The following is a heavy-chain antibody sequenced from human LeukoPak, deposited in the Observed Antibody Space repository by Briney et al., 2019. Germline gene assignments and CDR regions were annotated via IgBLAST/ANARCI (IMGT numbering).Heavy chain of an antibody. CDR3: AKDRSFVITPFDY. V-gene: IGHV3-30*18. CDR2: ISYDGSNK. Sequence: GGSLRLSCAASGFTFSSYGMHWVRQAPGKGLEWVAVISYDGSNKYYADSVKGRFTISRDNSKNTLYLQMNGLRDEDTSVYYCAKDRSFVITPFDYWGQGTLVTVSS. CDR1: GFTFSSYG. D-gene: IGHD3-22*01. J-gene: IGHJ4*02.